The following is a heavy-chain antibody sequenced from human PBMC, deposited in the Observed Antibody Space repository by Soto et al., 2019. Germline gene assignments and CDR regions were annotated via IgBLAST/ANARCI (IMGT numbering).Heavy chain of an antibody. CDR3: ANDRASRWEGPT. D-gene: IGHD1-26*01. Sequence: GGSLRLSCALSGFSLIKYSMNWVRQAPGKGLEWLSSINSRGEAYYADSVKGRFTISRDNAENSVSLQMSSLRAEDTAVYYCANDRASRWEGPTWGQGTLVTVSS. V-gene: IGHV3-21*04. CDR2: INSRGEA. J-gene: IGHJ5*02. CDR1: GFSLIKYS.